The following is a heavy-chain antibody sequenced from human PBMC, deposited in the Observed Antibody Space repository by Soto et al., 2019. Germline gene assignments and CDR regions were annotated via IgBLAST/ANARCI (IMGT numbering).Heavy chain of an antibody. CDR2: IKQDGSEK. CDR1: GFTFSSYW. J-gene: IGHJ4*02. CDR3: ARALHPYYDFSSAHY. V-gene: IGHV3-7*01. D-gene: IGHD3-3*01. Sequence: GGSLRLSCAASGFTFSSYWMSWVRQAPGKGLEWVANIKQDGSEKYYVDSVKGRFTISRDNAKNSLYLQMNSLRAEDTAVYYCARALHPYYDFSSAHYWGQGTLVTVSS.